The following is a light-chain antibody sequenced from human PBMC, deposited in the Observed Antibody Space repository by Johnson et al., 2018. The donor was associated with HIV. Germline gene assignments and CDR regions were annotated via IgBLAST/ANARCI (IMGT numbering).Light chain of an antibody. CDR1: SSNIGNNY. CDR2: ENN. V-gene: IGLV1-51*02. CDR3: GTWDTRLSVYV. Sequence: QSVLTQPPSVSAAPGQKVTISCSGSSSNIGNNYVSWYQQLPGTAPKLLIYENNKRPSGIPARFSGSKSDTSAPLGIPGLPTGDGDEYYCGTWDTRLSVYVFGTGTKVTVL. J-gene: IGLJ1*01.